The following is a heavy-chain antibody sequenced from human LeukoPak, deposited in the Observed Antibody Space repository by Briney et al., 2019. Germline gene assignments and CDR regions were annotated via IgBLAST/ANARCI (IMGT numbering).Heavy chain of an antibody. CDR2: IYYSGST. Sequence: PSETLSLTCTVSGGSIRSYYWSWIRQPPGKELEWIGYIYYSGSTNYNPSLKSRVTISVDTSKNQFSLKLSSVTAADTAVYYCARVRYSYGPLNAFDIWGQGTMVTVSS. D-gene: IGHD5-18*01. V-gene: IGHV4-59*08. CDR3: ARVRYSYGPLNAFDI. CDR1: GGSIRSYY. J-gene: IGHJ3*02.